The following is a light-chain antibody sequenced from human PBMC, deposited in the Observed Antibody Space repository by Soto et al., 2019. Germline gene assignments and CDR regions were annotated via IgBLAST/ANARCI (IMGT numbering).Light chain of an antibody. CDR2: EVG. J-gene: IGLJ1*01. CDR1: SSDVGGYNY. V-gene: IGLV2-14*01. CDR3: SSFTSRFTFV. Sequence: QSALTQPASVSGSPGQSITISCTGTSSDVGGYNYVSWYQQHPGKAPKLMIYEVGDRPSGVSDRFSGSKSGNTASLTISGLQAEDEADYYCSSFTSRFTFVFGTGTKLTVL.